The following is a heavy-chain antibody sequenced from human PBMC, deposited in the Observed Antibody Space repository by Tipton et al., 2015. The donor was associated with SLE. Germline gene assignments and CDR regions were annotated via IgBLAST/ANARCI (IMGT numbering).Heavy chain of an antibody. J-gene: IGHJ4*02. Sequence: SLRLSCAASGFSFDDYTMHWVRQAPGKGLEWVSLISWDGVTTYYADSVKGRFTISRDNSKNSLYLQVESLRTEDTAFYYCVKDMGRPTDYYFEYWGQGTLVTVSS. D-gene: IGHD3-16*01. CDR2: ISWDGVTT. CDR3: VKDMGRPTDYYFEY. V-gene: IGHV3-43*01. CDR1: GFSFDDYT.